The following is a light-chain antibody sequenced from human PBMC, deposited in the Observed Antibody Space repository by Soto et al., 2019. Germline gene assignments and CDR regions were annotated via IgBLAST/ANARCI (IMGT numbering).Light chain of an antibody. J-gene: IGKJ5*01. V-gene: IGKV3-15*01. Sequence: EIVMTQSPATLSVSPGERATLSCRASQTVADSLVWYQQKPGQPPRPLIKGASTRATGIPATFSGSGSGTEFTLTISSLEPEDSAVYYCQQRSNWPITFGQGTRLEIK. CDR3: QQRSNWPIT. CDR1: QTVADS. CDR2: GAS.